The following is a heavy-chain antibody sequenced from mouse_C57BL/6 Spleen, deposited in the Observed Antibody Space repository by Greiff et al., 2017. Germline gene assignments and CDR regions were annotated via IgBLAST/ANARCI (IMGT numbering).Heavy chain of an antibody. CDR3: ATHYGSSYDAMDY. V-gene: IGHV1-82*01. J-gene: IGHJ4*01. D-gene: IGHD1-1*01. Sequence: QVQLQQSGPELVKPGASVKISCKASGYAFSSSWMNWVKQRPGKGLEWIGRIYPGDGDTNYNGKFKGKATLTADKSSSTAYMQLSSLTSEDSAVYFCATHYGSSYDAMDYWGQGTSVTVSS. CDR2: IYPGDGDT. CDR1: GYAFSSSW.